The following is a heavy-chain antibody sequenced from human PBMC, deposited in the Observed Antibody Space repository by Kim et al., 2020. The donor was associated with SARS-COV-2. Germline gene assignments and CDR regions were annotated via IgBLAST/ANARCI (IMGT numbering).Heavy chain of an antibody. CDR1: GGSISSSSYY. Sequence: SETLSLTCTVSGGSISSSSYYWGWIRQPPGKGLEWIGSIYYSGSTYYNPSLKSRVTISVDTSKNQFSLKLSSVTAADTAVYYCARHIGPGDLGYYSSTSCPFDYWGQGTLVTVSS. CDR2: IYYSGST. CDR3: ARHIGPGDLGYYSSTSCPFDY. J-gene: IGHJ4*02. V-gene: IGHV4-39*01. D-gene: IGHD2-2*01.